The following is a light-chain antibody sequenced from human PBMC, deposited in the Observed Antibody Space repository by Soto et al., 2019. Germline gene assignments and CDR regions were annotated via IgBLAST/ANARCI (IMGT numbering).Light chain of an antibody. CDR2: EVS. Sequence: QSALTQPPSASGSPGQSVTISCTGTSSDVGGYHYVSWYQQHPGKAPKLMIYEVSKRPSGVPDCISGSKSGNTASLTVSGLQAEDEADYYCSSYAGSNYVVFGGGTKLTVL. CDR3: SSYAGSNYVV. V-gene: IGLV2-8*01. J-gene: IGLJ2*01. CDR1: SSDVGGYHY.